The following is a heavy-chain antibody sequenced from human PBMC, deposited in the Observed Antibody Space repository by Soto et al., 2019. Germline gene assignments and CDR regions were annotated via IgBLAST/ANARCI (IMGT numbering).Heavy chain of an antibody. Sequence: GGSLRLSCAASGFTFSSYAMSWVRQAPGKGLEWVSAISGSGGSTYYADSVKGRFTISRDNSKNTLYLQMNSLRAEDTAVYYCAKFGDCSGGSCYSVSYYYYYYMDVWGKGTTVTVSS. V-gene: IGHV3-23*01. D-gene: IGHD2-15*01. CDR1: GFTFSSYA. CDR2: ISGSGGST. J-gene: IGHJ6*03. CDR3: AKFGDCSGGSCYSVSYYYYYYMDV.